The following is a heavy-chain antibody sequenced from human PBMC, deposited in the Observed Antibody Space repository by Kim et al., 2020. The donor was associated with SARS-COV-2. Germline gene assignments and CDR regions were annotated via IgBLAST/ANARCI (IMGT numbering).Heavy chain of an antibody. CDR2: T. D-gene: IGHD1-26*01. CDR3: ASLVGATTFDY. J-gene: IGHJ4*02. V-gene: IGHV3-53*01. Sequence: TYYADTVKGPFTISRDNSKNTRYLQMNSLRAEDTAVYYCASLVGATTFDYWGQGTLVTVSS.